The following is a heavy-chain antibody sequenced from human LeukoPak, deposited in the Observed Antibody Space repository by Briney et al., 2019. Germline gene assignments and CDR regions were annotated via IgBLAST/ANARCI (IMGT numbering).Heavy chain of an antibody. CDR2: IYYSGST. D-gene: IGHD5-18*01. J-gene: IGHJ5*02. CDR3: ARGWGDTAMVDWLDP. CDR1: GGSISSSSYY. Sequence: PSETLSLTCTVSGGSISSSSYYWGWIRQPPGKGLEWIGSIYYSGSTYYNPSLKSRVTISVDTSKNQFSLKLSSVTAADTAVYYCARGWGDTAMVDWLDPWGQGTLVTVSS. V-gene: IGHV4-39*07.